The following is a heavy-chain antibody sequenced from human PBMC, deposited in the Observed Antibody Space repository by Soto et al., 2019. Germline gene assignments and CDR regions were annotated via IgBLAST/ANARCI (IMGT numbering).Heavy chain of an antibody. J-gene: IGHJ4*02. V-gene: IGHV3-49*04. Sequence: GGSLRLSCVASGFAFNNQGMGWVRQAPGKGLEWVGFIRSKAYGGTTEYAASVKGRFTISRDDSKSIAYLQMNSLKTEDTAVYYCTRPVIVVVPAAFRYWGQGTLVTVSS. CDR2: IRSKAYGGTT. CDR1: GFAFNNQG. CDR3: TRPVIVVVPAAFRY. D-gene: IGHD2-2*01.